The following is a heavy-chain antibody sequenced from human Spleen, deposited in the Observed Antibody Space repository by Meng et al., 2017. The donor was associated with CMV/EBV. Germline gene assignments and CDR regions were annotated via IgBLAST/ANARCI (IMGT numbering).Heavy chain of an antibody. V-gene: IGHV4-59*01. CDR1: GGSISSYY. CDR3: ASAEYSTGGMNV. Sequence: GSLRLSCTVSGGSISSYYWSWIRQPPGKGLEWIGYIYYSGSTNSNPSLRGRVTISLDTSKNHFSLKLRSVTAADTAVYYCASAEYSTGGMNVWGQGTTVTVSS. CDR2: IYYSGST. J-gene: IGHJ6*02. D-gene: IGHD6-6*01.